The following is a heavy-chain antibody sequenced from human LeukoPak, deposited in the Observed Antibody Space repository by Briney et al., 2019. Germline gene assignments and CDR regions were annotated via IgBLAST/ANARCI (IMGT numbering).Heavy chain of an antibody. CDR3: ARDYDSSGYYHGWFDP. CDR2: FYTSGSA. V-gene: IGHV4-4*07. Sequence: PSETLSLTCTVSGGSISSYSWSWFRQPAGKRLEWIGRFYTSGSANYNPSLKSRVTVSVDTSKNQFPLKLSSVTAADTAVYYCARDYDSSGYYHGWFDPWGQGTLVTVSS. J-gene: IGHJ5*02. CDR1: GGSISSYS. D-gene: IGHD3-22*01.